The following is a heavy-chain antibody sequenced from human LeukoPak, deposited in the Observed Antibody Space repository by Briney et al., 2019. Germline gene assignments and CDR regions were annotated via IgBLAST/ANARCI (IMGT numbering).Heavy chain of an antibody. J-gene: IGHJ4*02. V-gene: IGHV3-15*01. CDR1: GFTFSNAW. CDR2: IKSKTDGGTT. D-gene: IGHD2-2*01. CDR3: TTDLDIVVVPAAIGY. Sequence: GGSLRLSCAASGFTFSNAWMSWVRQAPGKGLEWVGRIKSKTDGGTTDYAAPVNGRFTTSRDDSKNTLYLQMNSLKTEDTAVYYCTTDLDIVVVPAAIGYWGQGTLVTVSS.